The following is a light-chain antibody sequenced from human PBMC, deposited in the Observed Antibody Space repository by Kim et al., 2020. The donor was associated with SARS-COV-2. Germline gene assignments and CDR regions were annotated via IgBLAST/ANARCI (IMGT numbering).Light chain of an antibody. V-gene: IGKV1-5*01. J-gene: IGKJ1*01. CDR1: QSISGW. CDR3: QQYNTYPWT. Sequence: DIQMTQSPSTLSASVGDRATITCRASQSISGWLAWHQQKPGKAPKLMVYDASILASGVPSRFSGSGSGAEFTLTISSLQPDDFATYHCQQYNTYPWTFGLGTKVDIK. CDR2: DAS.